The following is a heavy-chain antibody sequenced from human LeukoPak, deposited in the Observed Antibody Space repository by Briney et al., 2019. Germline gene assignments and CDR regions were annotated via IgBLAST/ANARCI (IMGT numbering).Heavy chain of an antibody. D-gene: IGHD3-10*01. CDR1: GFTFSSYA. Sequence: PGGSLRLSCAASGFTFSSYAMSWVRQAPGKGLEWVSGTSGSTSTAYYPDSVKGRFTISRDNSKNTLYLQMNSLRAEDTAVYYCARHHYYGSGSYYLSVDFDYWGQGTLVTVSS. CDR2: TSGSTSTA. V-gene: IGHV3-23*01. CDR3: ARHHYYGSGSYYLSVDFDY. J-gene: IGHJ4*02.